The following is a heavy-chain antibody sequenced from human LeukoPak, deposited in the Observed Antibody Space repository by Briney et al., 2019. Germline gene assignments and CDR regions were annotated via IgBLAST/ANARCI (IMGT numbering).Heavy chain of an antibody. V-gene: IGHV4-39*07. J-gene: IGHJ4*02. Sequence: SSETLSLTCTVSGGSISSYYWGWIRQPPGKGLEWIGSIYYSGSTYYNPSLKSRVTISVDTSKNQFSLKLSSVTAADTAVYYCASYLWFGEENYYFDYWGQGTLVTVSS. CDR2: IYYSGST. CDR3: ASYLWFGEENYYFDY. D-gene: IGHD3-10*01. CDR1: GGSISSYY.